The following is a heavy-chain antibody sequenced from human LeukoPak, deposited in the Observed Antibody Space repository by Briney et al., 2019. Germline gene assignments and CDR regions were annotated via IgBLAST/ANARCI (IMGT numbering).Heavy chain of an antibody. CDR1: GVSLRGYY. D-gene: IGHD3-22*01. CDR2: ISHEGDS. CDR3: AGGPYDTSFDY. V-gene: IGHV4-34*01. Sequence: SETLSLTCAVYGVSLRGYYWSWIRQSPEKGLEWIGEISHEGDSIYNPSLKSRLTLSVDMSKNQFSLKLRSVTAADTAVYYCAGGPYDTSFDYWGQGTLVTVSS. J-gene: IGHJ4*02.